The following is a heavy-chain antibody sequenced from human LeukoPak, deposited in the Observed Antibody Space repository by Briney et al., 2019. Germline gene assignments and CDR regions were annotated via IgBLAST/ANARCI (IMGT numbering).Heavy chain of an antibody. Sequence: GASVKVSCKASGYTFTNHYMHWVRQAPGQGLEWLGIIHPSGDITNYAQRFQGRVTMTRDTSTSTVYMELSSLRSEDTAVYYCAREFAMRYYYGSGSYLTSRPFDYWGQGTLVTVSS. CDR1: GYTFTNHY. CDR2: IHPSGDIT. D-gene: IGHD3-10*01. V-gene: IGHV1-46*01. J-gene: IGHJ4*02. CDR3: AREFAMRYYYGSGSYLTSRPFDY.